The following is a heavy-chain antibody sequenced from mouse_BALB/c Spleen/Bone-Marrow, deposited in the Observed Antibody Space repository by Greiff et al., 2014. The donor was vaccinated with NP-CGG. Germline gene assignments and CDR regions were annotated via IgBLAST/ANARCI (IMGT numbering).Heavy chain of an antibody. CDR1: GYSITSDYA. V-gene: IGHV3-2*02. D-gene: IGHD2-4*01. CDR2: ISYSGST. Sequence: EVHLVESGPGLVKPSQSLSLTCTVTGYSITSDYAWNWIRQFPGNKLEWMGYISYSGSTSYNPSLKSRISITRDTSKNQFFLQLNSVTNEDTATYYCARYDYDGVDYWGQGTTLTVSS. J-gene: IGHJ2*01. CDR3: ARYDYDGVDY.